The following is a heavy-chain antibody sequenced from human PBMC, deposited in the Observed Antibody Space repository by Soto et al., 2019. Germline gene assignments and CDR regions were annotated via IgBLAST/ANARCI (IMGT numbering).Heavy chain of an antibody. CDR1: GFTFSDYY. V-gene: IGHV3-11*01. Sequence: TGGSLRLSCAASGFTFSDYYMSWIRQAPGKGLEWVSYISSSGSTIYYADSVKGRFTISRDNAKNSLYLQMNSLRAEDTAVYYCARAGYDEVGSGFLGRYMDGWGKGTTVTVSS. J-gene: IGHJ6*03. CDR3: ARAGYDEVGSGFLGRYMDG. D-gene: IGHD3-3*01. CDR2: ISSSGSTI.